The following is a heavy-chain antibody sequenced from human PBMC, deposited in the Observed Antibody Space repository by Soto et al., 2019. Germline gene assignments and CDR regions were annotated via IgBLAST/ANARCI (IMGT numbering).Heavy chain of an antibody. Sequence: QVQLVESGGGVVQPGRSLRLSCAASGFTFSSYGMHWVRQAPGKGLEWVAVISYDGSNKYYADSVKGRFTISRDNSKNTLYLQMNSLRAEDTAVYYCAKDAITYSSGWKTGMDVWGQGTTVTVSS. CDR2: ISYDGSNK. CDR3: AKDAITYSSGWKTGMDV. CDR1: GFTFSSYG. J-gene: IGHJ6*02. V-gene: IGHV3-30*18. D-gene: IGHD6-19*01.